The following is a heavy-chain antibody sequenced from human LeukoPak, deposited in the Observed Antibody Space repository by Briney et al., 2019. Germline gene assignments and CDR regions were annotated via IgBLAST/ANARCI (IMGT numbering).Heavy chain of an antibody. Sequence: PGGSLRLSCAASGFTFSTYVMTWVRQAPGKGLEWVSAILGSGGGTYYTDSVKGRFTISRDNSKNTLYLQMNSLRAEDTAVYYCARDIPFDFWGPGTLVTVSS. D-gene: IGHD2-21*01. CDR3: ARDIPFDF. V-gene: IGHV3-23*01. J-gene: IGHJ4*02. CDR2: ILGSGGGT. CDR1: GFTFSTYV.